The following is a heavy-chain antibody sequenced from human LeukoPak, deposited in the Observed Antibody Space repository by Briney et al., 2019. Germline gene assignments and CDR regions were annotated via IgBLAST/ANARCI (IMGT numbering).Heavy chain of an antibody. V-gene: IGHV1-46*01. D-gene: IGHD6-19*01. J-gene: IGHJ4*02. CDR3: AREHWERRRGGDSSGWYGRDYFDY. Sequence: ASVKVSCRASGYTFTSYYMHWVRQAPGQGLEWMGIINPSGGSTSYAQKFQGRVTMARDTSTSTVYMELSSLRSEDTAVYYCAREHWERRRGGDSSGWYGRDYFDYWGQGTLVTVSS. CDR2: INPSGGST. CDR1: GYTFTSYY.